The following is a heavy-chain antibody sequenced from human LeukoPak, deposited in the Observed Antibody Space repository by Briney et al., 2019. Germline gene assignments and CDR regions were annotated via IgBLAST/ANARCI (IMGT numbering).Heavy chain of an antibody. D-gene: IGHD3-22*01. CDR2: ISGSGGST. CDR3: AKDVTRTSGYYLFDAFDI. J-gene: IGHJ3*02. V-gene: IGHV3-23*01. Sequence: GGSLRLSCAASGFTFDDYGMRWGRQAPGKGLEWVSAISGSGGSTYYADSVKGRFTISRDNSKNTLYLQMNSLRAEDTAVYYCAKDVTRTSGYYLFDAFDIWGQGTMVTVSS. CDR1: GFTFDDYG.